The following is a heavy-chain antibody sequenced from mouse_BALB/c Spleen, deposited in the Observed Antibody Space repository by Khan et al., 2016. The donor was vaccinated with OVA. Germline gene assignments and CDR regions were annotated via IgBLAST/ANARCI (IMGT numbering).Heavy chain of an antibody. CDR2: ISNGGGST. Sequence: EVELVESGGGLVQPGGSLKLSCAASGFTFSSYTMSWVRQTPEKRLEWVAYISNGGGSTYYPDTVKGRFTISRDNAKTTLYLQMSSLKSEDTAMYYCARHGSRYVYFDYWGQGTTLTVSS. D-gene: IGHD2-14*01. CDR3: ARHGSRYVYFDY. CDR1: GFTFSSYT. V-gene: IGHV5-12-2*01. J-gene: IGHJ2*01.